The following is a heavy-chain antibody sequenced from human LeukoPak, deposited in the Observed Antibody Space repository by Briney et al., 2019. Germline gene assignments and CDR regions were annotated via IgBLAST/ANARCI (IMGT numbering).Heavy chain of an antibody. CDR3: AKDFRAARPVDY. Sequence: GGSLRLSCAASGFTFSSYWMSWVRQAPGKGLEWVTNIKQDGSEKYYVDSVKGRFTISRGNAKNSLYLQMNSLRAEDTAVYYCAKDFRAARPVDYWGQGTLVTVSS. V-gene: IGHV3-7*01. CDR2: IKQDGSEK. J-gene: IGHJ4*02. CDR1: GFTFSSYW. D-gene: IGHD6-6*01.